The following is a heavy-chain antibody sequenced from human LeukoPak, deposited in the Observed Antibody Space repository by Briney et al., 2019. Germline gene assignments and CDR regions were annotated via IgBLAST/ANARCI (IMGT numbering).Heavy chain of an antibody. J-gene: IGHJ6*02. D-gene: IGHD1-26*01. CDR2: ISGSGGST. Sequence: GGSLRLSCAASGFTFSSYAMSWVRQAPGKGLEWVSAISGSGGSTYYADSVKGRFTISRDNSKNTLYLQMNSLRAEDTAVYYCAFGWGATGYYYGMDVWGQGTTVTVSS. V-gene: IGHV3-23*01. CDR3: AFGWGATGYYYGMDV. CDR1: GFTFSSYA.